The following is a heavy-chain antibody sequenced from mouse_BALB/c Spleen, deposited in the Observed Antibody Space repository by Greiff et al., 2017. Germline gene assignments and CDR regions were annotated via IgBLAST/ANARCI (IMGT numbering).Heavy chain of an antibody. CDR1: GYTFTDYY. CDR3: ARSDYGNYVAY. J-gene: IGHJ3*01. V-gene: IGHV1-77*01. CDR2: IYPGSGNT. Sequence: QVHVKQSGAELARPGASVKLSCKASGYTFTDYYINWVKQRTGQGLEWIGEIYPGSGNTYYNEKFKGKATLTADKSSSTAYMQLSSLTSEDSAVYFCARSDYGNYVAYWGQGTLVTVSA. D-gene: IGHD2-1*01.